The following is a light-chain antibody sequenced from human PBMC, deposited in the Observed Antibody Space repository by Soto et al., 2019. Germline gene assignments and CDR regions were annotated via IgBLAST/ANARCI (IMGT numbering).Light chain of an antibody. CDR3: QQYGSSPT. Sequence: EIALTQAPGTLFLSPGKKTTLSRRTSQSVRSSYLTWYQNKPGQAPRLLNYGASSRATGIQDRFSARGLGKNFTLTISRLEPVDFAVYYSQQYGSSPTLCQGTRLEIK. V-gene: IGKV3-20*01. J-gene: IGKJ5*01. CDR2: GAS. CDR1: QSVRSSY.